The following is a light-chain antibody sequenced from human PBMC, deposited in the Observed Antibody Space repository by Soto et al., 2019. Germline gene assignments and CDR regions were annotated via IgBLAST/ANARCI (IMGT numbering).Light chain of an antibody. Sequence: QSALTQPPSASGSPGQSVTISCTGTSGDVGGYDYVSWYQQHPGKAPKLMIYEVTKRPLGVPDRFSGSKSGNTASLTISGLQAEDEAEYYCSLYTTASTYVFGTGTKLTVL. V-gene: IGLV2-8*01. CDR3: SLYTTASTYV. CDR1: SGDVGGYDY. CDR2: EVT. J-gene: IGLJ1*01.